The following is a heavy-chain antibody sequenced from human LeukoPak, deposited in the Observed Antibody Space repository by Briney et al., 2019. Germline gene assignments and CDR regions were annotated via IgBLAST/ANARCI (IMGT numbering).Heavy chain of an antibody. CDR2: INHSGST. D-gene: IGHD2-2*02. CDR3: ARGPVLVPAAIASYFDY. Sequence: SETLSHTCAVYGGSFSGYYWSWIRQPPGKGLEWIGEINHSGSTNYNPSPKSRVTISVDTSKNQFSLKLSSVTAADTAVYYCARGPVLVPAAIASYFDYWGQGTLVTVSS. CDR1: GGSFSGYY. V-gene: IGHV4-34*01. J-gene: IGHJ4*02.